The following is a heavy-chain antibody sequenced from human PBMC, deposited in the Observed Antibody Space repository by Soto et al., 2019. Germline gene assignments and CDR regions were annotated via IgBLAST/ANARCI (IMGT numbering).Heavy chain of an antibody. CDR1: GFTFSSYA. V-gene: IGHV3-23*01. Sequence: LRLSCAASGFTFSSYALSWVRLAPGKGLEWVSSISENDGSTHYADSVKGRFTISRDNSENTLFLQMNSLRGEDSAIYYCAKANYDFWSGLGSWGQGTLVTVSS. CDR2: ISENDGST. D-gene: IGHD3-3*01. CDR3: AKANYDFWSGLGS. J-gene: IGHJ5*02.